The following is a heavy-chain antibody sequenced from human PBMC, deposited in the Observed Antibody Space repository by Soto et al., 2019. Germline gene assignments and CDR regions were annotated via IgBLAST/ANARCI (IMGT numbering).Heavy chain of an antibody. V-gene: IGHV3-30*18. J-gene: IGHJ6*02. D-gene: IGHD3-3*01. Sequence: GGSLRLSGAASGFTFSSYGIHWVRQAPCKGLEWVAVISYDGSNKYYADSVKGRFTISRDNSKNTLYLQMNSLRAEDTAVYYFSKAVAAFLEWFLYRYYHSGMDVWGHGTKV. CDR3: SKAVAAFLEWFLYRYYHSGMDV. CDR2: ISYDGSNK. CDR1: GFTFSSYG.